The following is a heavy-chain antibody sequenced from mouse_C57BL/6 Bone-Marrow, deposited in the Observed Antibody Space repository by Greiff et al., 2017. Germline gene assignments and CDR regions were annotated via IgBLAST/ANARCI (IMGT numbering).Heavy chain of an antibody. Sequence: LVESGAELVRPGASVKLSCKASGYTFTDYYINWVKQRPGQGLEWIARIYPGSGNTYYNEKFKGKATLTAEKSSSTAYMQLSSLTSEDSAVYFCARWVYYYGSSSFDYWGQGTTLTVSS. J-gene: IGHJ2*01. CDR3: ARWVYYYGSSSFDY. V-gene: IGHV1-76*01. D-gene: IGHD1-1*01. CDR2: IYPGSGNT. CDR1: GYTFTDYY.